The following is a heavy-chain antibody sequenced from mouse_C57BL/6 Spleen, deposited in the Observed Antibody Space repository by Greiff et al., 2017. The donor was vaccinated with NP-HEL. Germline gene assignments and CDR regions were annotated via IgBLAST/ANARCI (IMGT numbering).Heavy chain of an antibody. V-gene: IGHV1-82*01. J-gene: IGHJ2*01. Sequence: VQLQQSGPELVKPGASVKISCKASGYAFSSSWMNWVKQRPGKGLEWIGRIYPGDGDTNYNGKFKGKATLTADKSSSTAYMQLSSLTSEDSAVYFCARSDYGSGYGYWGQGTTLTVAS. CDR2: IYPGDGDT. CDR3: ARSDYGSGYGY. D-gene: IGHD1-1*01. CDR1: GYAFSSSW.